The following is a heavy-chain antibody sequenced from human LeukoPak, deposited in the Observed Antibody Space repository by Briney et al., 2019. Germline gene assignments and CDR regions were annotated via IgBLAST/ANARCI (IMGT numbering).Heavy chain of an antibody. Sequence: ASVKVSRKASGSSFTSYGNSWVRQATGQGLGWMGWTSAYNGNTNYAQKLQGRVTMTTYTSTSTAYMELRSLRSDDTAVYYCARGRLGYCRGGSCYSYWFDPWGQETLVTVSS. J-gene: IGHJ5*02. CDR2: TSAYNGNT. CDR1: GSSFTSYG. V-gene: IGHV1-18*01. D-gene: IGHD2-15*01. CDR3: ARGRLGYCRGGSCYSYWFDP.